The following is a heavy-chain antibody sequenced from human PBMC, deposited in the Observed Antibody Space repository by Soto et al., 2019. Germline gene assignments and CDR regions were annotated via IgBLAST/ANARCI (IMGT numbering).Heavy chain of an antibody. CDR2: IYSGGDT. CDR1: GFSVSSNY. CDR3: ARDPFSQDSHYTSGFQK. Sequence: EVQLVETGGGLIQPGGSLRLSCAASGFSVSSNYMNWVRQAPGKGLEWLSVIYSGGDTQYADSVKGRFSVSRDNSENRVYLEMKSLRVEDTAIYYCARDPFSQDSHYTSGFQKWGLGTLVTVSS. J-gene: IGHJ4*02. D-gene: IGHD3-22*01. V-gene: IGHV3-53*05.